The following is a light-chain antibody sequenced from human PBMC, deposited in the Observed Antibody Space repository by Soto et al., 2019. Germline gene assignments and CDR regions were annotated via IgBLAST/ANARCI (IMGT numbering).Light chain of an antibody. CDR1: QSISSY. J-gene: IGKJ5*01. Sequence: QMTQSPCALSGSVGDRFTITFRASQSISSYLNWYQQKPWKAPKLLIYAASSLQSGVPSRFSGSESGTDFTLTISSLQPEDFATYYCQQSYSTLTFGQGTRLEIK. CDR3: QQSYSTLT. V-gene: IGKV1-39*01. CDR2: AAS.